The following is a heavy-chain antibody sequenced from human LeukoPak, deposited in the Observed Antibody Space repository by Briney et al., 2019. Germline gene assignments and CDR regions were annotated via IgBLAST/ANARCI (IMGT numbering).Heavy chain of an antibody. CDR2: INHSGST. D-gene: IGHD1-26*01. Sequence: SETLSLTCAVYGESFSGYYWSWIRQTPGKGLEWIGEINHSGSTNYNPSLKSRVTISVDTSKNQFSLKLSSVTAADTAVYYCARESGIYYDDYWGQGTLVTVSS. CDR1: GESFSGYY. CDR3: ARESGIYYDDY. V-gene: IGHV4-34*01. J-gene: IGHJ4*02.